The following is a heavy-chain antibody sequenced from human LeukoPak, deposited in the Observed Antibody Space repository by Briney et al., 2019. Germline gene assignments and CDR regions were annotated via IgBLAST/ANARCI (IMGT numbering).Heavy chain of an antibody. CDR3: ARDVGDGYNFVPSY. J-gene: IGHJ4*02. CDR2: IWYDGSNK. CDR1: GFTFSSYG. V-gene: IGHV3-33*01. Sequence: PGGSLRLSCAASGFTFSSYGMHWVRQAPGKGLEWVAVIWYDGSNKYYADSVKGRFTISRDNSKNTLYLQMNSLRAEDTAVYYCARDVGDGYNFVPSYWGQGTLVTVSS. D-gene: IGHD5-24*01.